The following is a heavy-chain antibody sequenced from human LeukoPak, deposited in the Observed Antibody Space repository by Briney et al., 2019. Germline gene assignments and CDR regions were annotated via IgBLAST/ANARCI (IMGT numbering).Heavy chain of an antibody. D-gene: IGHD3-10*01. CDR1: GYTFTSYH. V-gene: IGHV1-8*01. CDR2: MNPNSGST. CDR3: VRGGFPFGNY. J-gene: IGHJ4*02. Sequence: GASVTVSCKASGYTFTSYHINWLRQATGQGLEWMGWMNPNSGSTGYAQKFQNRVTMTRNVSINTAYMELSSLESEDTALYYCVRGGFPFGNYWGQGTLVTVSS.